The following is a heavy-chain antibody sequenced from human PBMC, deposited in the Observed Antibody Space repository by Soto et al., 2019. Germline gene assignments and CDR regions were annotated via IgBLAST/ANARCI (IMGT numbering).Heavy chain of an antibody. CDR1: GGSFRGYY. D-gene: IGHD3-3*01. Sequence: PSDTLSLTCAVYGGSFRGYYWSWIRQPPGKGLEWIGEINHSGSTNYNPSLKSRVTISVDTSKNQFSLKLSSVTAADTAVYYCARVRPSYDFWSGYKSRPTYYYYGMDVWGQGTTVTVSS. CDR3: ARVRPSYDFWSGYKSRPTYYYYGMDV. CDR2: INHSGST. J-gene: IGHJ6*02. V-gene: IGHV4-34*01.